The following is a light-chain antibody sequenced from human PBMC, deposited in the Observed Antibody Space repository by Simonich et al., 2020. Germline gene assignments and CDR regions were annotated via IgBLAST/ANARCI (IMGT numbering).Light chain of an antibody. CDR1: QGISSW. CDR2: AAS. CDR3: QQANSFTYT. V-gene: IGKV1-12*01. J-gene: IGKJ2*01. Sequence: DIQMTQSPSSVSSSVGDRVTITCRESQGISSWLAWYQHKPGKAHKLLIYAASNLQSWGPSRFSGSGSGTDFTLTISSLQPEDFATYYCQQANSFTYTFGQGTKLEIK.